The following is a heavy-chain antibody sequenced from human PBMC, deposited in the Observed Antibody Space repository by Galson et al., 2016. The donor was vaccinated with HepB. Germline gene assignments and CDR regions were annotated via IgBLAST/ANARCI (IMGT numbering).Heavy chain of an antibody. D-gene: IGHD1-26*01. V-gene: IGHV1-18*01. J-gene: IGHJ4*02. CDR1: GYTFTNHD. Sequence: SVKVSCKASGYTFTNHDITWVRQAPGQGLEWMRWVSPYNGDTKSVQGFQDRVTLTTDTSTSTAYMELSSLRSNDTAVYFCVRDGARGDYWGQGTLVTV. CDR2: VSPYNGDT. CDR3: VRDGARGDY.